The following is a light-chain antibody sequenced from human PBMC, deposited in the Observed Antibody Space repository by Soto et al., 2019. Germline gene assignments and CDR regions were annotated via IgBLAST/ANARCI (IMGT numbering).Light chain of an antibody. CDR1: SSDVGGYNY. V-gene: IGLV2-14*01. CDR3: SSYTCSSRV. J-gene: IGLJ1*01. CDR2: EVS. Sequence: QSALTQTASVSGSPGQSITISCTGTSSDVGGYNYVSWYQQHPGKAPKLMIYEVSNRPSGVSNRFSGSKSGNTASLTISGLQAEDEADYYCSSYTCSSRVFGTGTKLTVL.